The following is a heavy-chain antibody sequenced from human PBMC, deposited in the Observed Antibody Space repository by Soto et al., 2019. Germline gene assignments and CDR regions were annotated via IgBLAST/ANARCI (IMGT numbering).Heavy chain of an antibody. J-gene: IGHJ5*02. Sequence: SETLSLTCTVSGGSISYDYYHWTWIRQSPGKGLEWIGSIYYSGSIYYNPSLKSRVTISVDTSKNQFSLKLSSVTAADTAVYYCARHVRGYCTNGVCYSGDWFDPWGQGTLVTVSS. V-gene: IGHV4-39*01. CDR1: GGSISYDYYH. CDR3: ARHVRGYCTNGVCYSGDWFDP. D-gene: IGHD2-8*01. CDR2: IYYSGSI.